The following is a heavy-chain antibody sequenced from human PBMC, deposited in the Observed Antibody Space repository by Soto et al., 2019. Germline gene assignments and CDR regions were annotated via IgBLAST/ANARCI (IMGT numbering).Heavy chain of an antibody. CDR1: GYTLTELS. D-gene: IGHD2-8*02. CDR3: ATIVRRVLVVKPNWYFDL. V-gene: IGHV1-24*01. Sequence: QVQLVQSGAEVKKPGASVKVSCKVSGYTLTELSMPWVRQAPGKGLEWMGGFDPEDGETIYAQKFQGRVTMTEDTSTDTAYMELSSLRSEDTAVYYCATIVRRVLVVKPNWYFDLWGRGTLVTVSS. J-gene: IGHJ2*01. CDR2: FDPEDGET.